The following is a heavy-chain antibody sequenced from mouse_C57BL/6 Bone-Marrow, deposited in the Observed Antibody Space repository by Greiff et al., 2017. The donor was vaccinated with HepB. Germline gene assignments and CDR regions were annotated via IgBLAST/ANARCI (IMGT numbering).Heavy chain of an antibody. V-gene: IGHV1-64*01. CDR2: IHPNSGST. J-gene: IGHJ2*01. CDR1: GYTFTSYW. CDR3: ARSPIYDGYYFDD. Sequence: QVQLQQPGAELVKPGASVKLSCKASGYTFTSYWMHWVKQRPGQGLEWIGMIHPNSGSTNYNEKFKSKATLTVDKSSSTAYMQLSSLTSEDSAVYYCARSPIYDGYYFDDWGQGTTLTVSS. D-gene: IGHD2-3*01.